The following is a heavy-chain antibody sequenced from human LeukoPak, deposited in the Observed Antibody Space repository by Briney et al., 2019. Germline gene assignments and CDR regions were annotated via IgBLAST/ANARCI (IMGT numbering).Heavy chain of an antibody. CDR2: TSSSSSYI. CDR3: ARDSGAGGYYYYYNMDV. V-gene: IGHV3-21*01. Sequence: GGSLRLSCAASGFTFSSYAMSWVRQAPGKGLEWVSSTSSSSSYIYYADSVKGRFTISRDNAKNSLYLQMNSLRAEDTAVYYCARDSGAGGYYYYYNMDVWGKGTTVTVSS. D-gene: IGHD5-12*01. J-gene: IGHJ6*03. CDR1: GFTFSSYA.